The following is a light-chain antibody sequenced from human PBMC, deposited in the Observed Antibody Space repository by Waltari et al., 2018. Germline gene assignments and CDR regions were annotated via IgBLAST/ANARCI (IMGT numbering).Light chain of an antibody. CDR1: SSDVGAYNY. CDR3: SSYAGSNNFRV. J-gene: IGLJ1*01. Sequence: QSALTQPPSASGSPGQSVTISCTGTSSDVGAYNYVSWYQQHPGKAPKLMIDEVTKRPSGVPERFSGSKSGNTASLTVSGLQAEDEADYYCSSYAGSNNFRVFGTGTNVTVL. V-gene: IGLV2-8*01. CDR2: EVT.